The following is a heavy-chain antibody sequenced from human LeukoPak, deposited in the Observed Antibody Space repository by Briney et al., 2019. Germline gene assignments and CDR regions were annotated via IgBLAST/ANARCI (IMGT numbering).Heavy chain of an antibody. CDR1: GFTFSSYA. V-gene: IGHV3-23*01. CDR2: ISGSGGST. Sequence: PGGSLRLSCAASGFTFSSYAMSWVRQAPGKGLEWVSAISGSGGSTYYADSVEGRFTISRDNSKNTLYLQMNSLRAEDTAVYYCAKALYSSIAVAVGEYFQHWGQGTLVTVSS. J-gene: IGHJ1*01. D-gene: IGHD6-19*01. CDR3: AKALYSSIAVAVGEYFQH.